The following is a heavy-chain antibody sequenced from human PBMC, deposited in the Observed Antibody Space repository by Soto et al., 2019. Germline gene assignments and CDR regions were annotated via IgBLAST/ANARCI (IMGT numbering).Heavy chain of an antibody. D-gene: IGHD3-10*01. Sequence: PGGSLGLSCAASGFTFDDYAMHWVRQAPGKGLEWVSGISWNSGSIGYADSVKGRFTISRDNAKNSLYLQMNSLRAEDTALYYGAKDKSGYYGSGSYSGTDYWGQGTLVTVSS. CDR1: GFTFDDYA. CDR2: ISWNSGSI. J-gene: IGHJ4*02. V-gene: IGHV3-9*01. CDR3: AKDKSGYYGSGSYSGTDY.